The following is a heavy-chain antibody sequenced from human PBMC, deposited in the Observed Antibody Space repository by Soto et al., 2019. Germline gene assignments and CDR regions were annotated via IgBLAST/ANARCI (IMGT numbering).Heavy chain of an antibody. CDR3: VRVVGAIDY. CDR2: MNPNSGNT. J-gene: IGHJ4*02. CDR1: GYTFTSYD. D-gene: IGHD4-17*01. Sequence: ASVKVSCKASGYTFTSYDINWVRQATGQGLEWMGWMNPNSGNTGSAQNFQGRVTMNRDTFTRTAYMELSRLTSEDTAVYYCVRVVGAIDYWGQGNLVTVSS. V-gene: IGHV1-8*01.